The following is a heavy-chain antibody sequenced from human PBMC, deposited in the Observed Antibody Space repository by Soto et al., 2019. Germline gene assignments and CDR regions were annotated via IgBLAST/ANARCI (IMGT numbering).Heavy chain of an antibody. J-gene: IGHJ6*02. CDR3: ARHVGIAADVFYYGMDV. Sequence: GESLKISCKGSGYSFTSYWISWVRQMPGKGLEWMGRIDPSDSYTNYSPSFQGHVTISADKSISTAYLQWSSLKASDTAMYYCARHVGIAADVFYYGMDVWGQGTTVTVSS. CDR2: IDPSDSYT. CDR1: GYSFTSYW. D-gene: IGHD6-13*01. V-gene: IGHV5-10-1*01.